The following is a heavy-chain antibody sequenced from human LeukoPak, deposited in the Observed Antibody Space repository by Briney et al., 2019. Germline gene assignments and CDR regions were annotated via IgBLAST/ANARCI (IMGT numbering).Heavy chain of an antibody. D-gene: IGHD4-11*01. Sequence: GGSLRLSCAASGFTVSSYYMTWVRQAPGKGLEWVSVIYSGGSTYYADSVKGRVAISRDNSKNTMFLQMNSVRAEDTAVYYCARSYSNHLFGMDVWGQGTTVTVSS. CDR1: GFTVSSYY. CDR3: ARSYSNHLFGMDV. CDR2: IYSGGST. J-gene: IGHJ6*02. V-gene: IGHV3-66*01.